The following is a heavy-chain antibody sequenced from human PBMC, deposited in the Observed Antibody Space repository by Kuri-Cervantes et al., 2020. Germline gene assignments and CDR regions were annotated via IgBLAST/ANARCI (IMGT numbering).Heavy chain of an antibody. CDR2: MNPNSGNT. Sequence: ASVKVSCKASGYTFTSYGINWVRQATGQGLEWMGWMNPNSGNTGYAQKFQGRVTMTRNTSISTAYMELSSLRSEDTAVYYCARIHSSSWPYYYYYYMDVWGKGTTVTVSS. J-gene: IGHJ6*03. D-gene: IGHD6-13*01. CDR1: GYTFTSYG. V-gene: IGHV1-8*02. CDR3: ARIHSSSWPYYYYYYMDV.